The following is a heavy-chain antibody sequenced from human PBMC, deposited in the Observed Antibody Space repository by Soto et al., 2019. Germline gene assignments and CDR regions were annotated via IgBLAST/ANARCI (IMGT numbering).Heavy chain of an antibody. V-gene: IGHV3-23*01. Sequence: PGGSLILSCAASGFSFSSYAMSWVRQSPGKGLEWVSSISRSGNSTYSADSVRGRFTISRDNSKNTLYLQMYSLRAEDTAVYYCAKDAKILDWLPTSYYYDFWGRGALVTXSS. D-gene: IGHD3-9*01. CDR1: GFSFSSYA. J-gene: IGHJ4*02. CDR3: AKDAKILDWLPTSYYYDF. CDR2: ISRSGNST.